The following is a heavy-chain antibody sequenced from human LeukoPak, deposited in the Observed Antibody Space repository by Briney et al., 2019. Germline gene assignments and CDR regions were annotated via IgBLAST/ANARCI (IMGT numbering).Heavy chain of an antibody. J-gene: IGHJ6*02. CDR1: GFTFSSYG. CDR2: IKQDGSEK. Sequence: GGSLRLSCAASGFTFSSYGMHWVRQAPGKGLEWVANIKQDGSEKYYVDSVKGRFTISRDNAKNSLYLQMNSLRAEDTAVYYCAGDRVAPAAIWGSYYYGMDVWGQGTTVTVSS. D-gene: IGHD2-2*01. CDR3: AGDRVAPAAIWGSYYYGMDV. V-gene: IGHV3-7*01.